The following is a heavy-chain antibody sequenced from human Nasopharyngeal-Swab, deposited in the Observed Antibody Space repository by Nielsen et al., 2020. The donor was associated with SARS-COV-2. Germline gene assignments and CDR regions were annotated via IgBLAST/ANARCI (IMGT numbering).Heavy chain of an antibody. V-gene: IGHV4-34*01. CDR2: IYYSGST. J-gene: IGHJ4*02. D-gene: IGHD3-10*01. Sequence: SETLSLTCAVYGGSFSGYYWSWIRQPPGKGLEWIGYIYYSGSTYYNPSLKSRVTISVDTSKNQFSLRLSSVTAADTAVYYCARVLMSESYPFDYWGQGSLVTVSS. CDR1: GGSFSGYY. CDR3: ARVLMSESYPFDY.